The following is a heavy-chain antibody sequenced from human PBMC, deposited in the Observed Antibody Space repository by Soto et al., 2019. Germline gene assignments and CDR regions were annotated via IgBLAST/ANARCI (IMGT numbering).Heavy chain of an antibody. J-gene: IGHJ5*02. CDR3: AKDRDCSGGSCYQLNWFDP. Sequence: GGSLRLSCAASGFTFSSYAMSWVRQAPGKGLEWVSAISGSDGSTYYADSVKGRFTISRDNSKNTLYLQMNSLRAEDTAVYYCAKDRDCSGGSCYQLNWFDPWGQGTLVTVSS. D-gene: IGHD2-15*01. V-gene: IGHV3-23*01. CDR1: GFTFSSYA. CDR2: ISGSDGST.